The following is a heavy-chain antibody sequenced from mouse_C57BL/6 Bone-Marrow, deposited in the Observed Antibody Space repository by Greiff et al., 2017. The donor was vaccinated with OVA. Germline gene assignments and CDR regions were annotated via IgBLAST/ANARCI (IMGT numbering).Heavy chain of an antibody. D-gene: IGHD2-5*01. Sequence: VQLQQPGAELVRPGSSVKLSCKASGYTFTSYWLEWVKQRPGQGLEWIGNIYPSDSETHYNQKFTDTATLTVDKSSSTSYMQLSSLTSDDSAVYDCAREDYSNYADYWGQGTTLTVSS. V-gene: IGHV1-61*01. CDR2: IYPSDSET. J-gene: IGHJ2*01. CDR1: GYTFTSYW. CDR3: AREDYSNYADY.